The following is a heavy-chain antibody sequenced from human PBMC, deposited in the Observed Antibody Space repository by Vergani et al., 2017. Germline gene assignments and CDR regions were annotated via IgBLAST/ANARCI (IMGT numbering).Heavy chain of an antibody. CDR1: GGSFSGYY. CDR3: ASSYDYVWGSYRRFDY. Sequence: QVQLQQWGAGLLKPSETLSLTCAVYGGSFSGYYWSWIRQPPGKGLEWIGGINHSGSTNYNPSLKSRVTISVDTSKNQFSLKLSSVTAADTAVYYCASSYDYVWGSYRRFDYWGQGTLVTVSS. V-gene: IGHV4-34*01. D-gene: IGHD3-16*02. CDR2: INHSGST. J-gene: IGHJ4*02.